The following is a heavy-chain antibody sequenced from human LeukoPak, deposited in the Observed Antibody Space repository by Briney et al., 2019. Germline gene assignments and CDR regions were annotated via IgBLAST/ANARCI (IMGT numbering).Heavy chain of an antibody. J-gene: IGHJ4*02. CDR2: ISYDGSNK. CDR3: AKDSGPLGVRGVILYYFDY. D-gene: IGHD3-10*01. V-gene: IGHV3-30*18. CDR1: GFTFSSYG. Sequence: PGGSLRLSCAASGFTFSSYGMHWVRQAPGKGLEWVAVISYDGSNKYYADSVKGRFTISRDNSKNTLYLQMNSLRAEDTAVYYCAKDSGPLGVRGVILYYFDYWGQGTLVTVSS.